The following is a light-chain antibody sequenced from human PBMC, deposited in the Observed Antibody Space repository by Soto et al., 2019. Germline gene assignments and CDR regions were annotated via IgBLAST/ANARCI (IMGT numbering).Light chain of an antibody. CDR1: SSNIGAGYD. Sequence: QSVLTQPPSVSGAPGQRVTISCTGSSSNIGAGYDVHWYQQLPGTAPKLLIYGNSNRPSGVPDRFSGSKSGTSASLAITGLQAEDEADYYCQSYDSGLSGAVFGGGTQLTAL. CDR3: QSYDSGLSGAV. CDR2: GNS. V-gene: IGLV1-40*01. J-gene: IGLJ7*02.